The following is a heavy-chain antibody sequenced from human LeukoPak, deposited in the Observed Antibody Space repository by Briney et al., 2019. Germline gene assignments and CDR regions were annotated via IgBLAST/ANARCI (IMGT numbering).Heavy chain of an antibody. J-gene: IGHJ3*02. D-gene: IGHD5/OR15-5a*01. CDR3: ARERRVEVSARQTVAFDM. CDR1: GGAIRSSSYY. CDR2: IYYSGST. Sequence: SETLSLTCTVSGGAIRSSSYYWGWIRQPPEKGLEWIGSIYYSGSTYYNPSLKSRVTISVDTSKSQFSLKLSSVTAADTAVYYCARERRVEVSARQTVAFDMWAQGTMVIVSS. V-gene: IGHV4-39*02.